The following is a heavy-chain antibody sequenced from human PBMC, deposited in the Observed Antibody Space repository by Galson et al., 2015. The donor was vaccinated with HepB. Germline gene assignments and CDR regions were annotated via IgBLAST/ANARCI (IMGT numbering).Heavy chain of an antibody. V-gene: IGHV3-66*01. D-gene: IGHD4-23*01. CDR1: GFAVSSNY. CDR2: IYSGGTT. J-gene: IGHJ4*02. CDR3: ARDNYGGNSDY. Sequence: SLRLSCAASGFAVSSNYMSWVRQAPGKGLEWVSVIYSGGTTYYADSVKGRFTISRDNSKNTLYLQMNSLRAEDTAVYYCARDNYGGNSDYWGQGTLVTVSS.